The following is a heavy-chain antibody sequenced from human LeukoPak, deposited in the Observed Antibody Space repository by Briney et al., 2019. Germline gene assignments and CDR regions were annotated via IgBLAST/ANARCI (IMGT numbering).Heavy chain of an antibody. CDR1: GGSISSSSYY. Sequence: SETLSLTCTVSGGSISSSSYYWGWIRQPPGKGLEWIGSIYYSGSTYYNPSLKSRVTISVDTSKNQFSLKLSSVTAADTAVYYCARGERDGYNYGAFDIWGQGTMVTVSS. V-gene: IGHV4-39*07. CDR2: IYYSGST. J-gene: IGHJ3*02. D-gene: IGHD5-24*01. CDR3: ARGERDGYNYGAFDI.